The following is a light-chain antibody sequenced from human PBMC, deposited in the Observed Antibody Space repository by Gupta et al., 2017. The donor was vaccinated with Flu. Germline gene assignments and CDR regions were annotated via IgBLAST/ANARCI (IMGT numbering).Light chain of an antibody. CDR3: LQNNSYHPT. V-gene: IGKV1-17*01. CDR1: RDD. J-gene: IGKJ1*01. Sequence: RDDFGSDQPKPDTAPQRLIYASSSLKRGVPSRFSGSGSGREYTLATRSLQPEDSATYYSLQNNSYHPTYGQGTKCEIK. CDR2: ASS.